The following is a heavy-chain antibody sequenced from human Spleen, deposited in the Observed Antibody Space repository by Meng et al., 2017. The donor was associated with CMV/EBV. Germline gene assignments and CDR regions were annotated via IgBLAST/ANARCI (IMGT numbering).Heavy chain of an antibody. CDR3: ARDKVIYGDFDY. CDR2: INSDGSST. CDR1: GFTFSSYW. V-gene: IGHV3-74*01. J-gene: IGHJ4*02. D-gene: IGHD3-10*01. Sequence: EGQLVELGGGLVQPGGLLRLSCAASGFTFSSYWMHWVRQAPGKGLVWVSRINSDGSSTSYADSVKGRFTISRDNAKNTLYLQMNSLRAEDTAVYYCARDKVIYGDFDYWGQGTLVTVSS.